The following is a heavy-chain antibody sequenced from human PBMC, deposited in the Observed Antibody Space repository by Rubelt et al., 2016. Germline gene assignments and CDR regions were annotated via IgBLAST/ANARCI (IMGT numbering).Heavy chain of an antibody. V-gene: IGHV3-7*03. CDR3: VRDVN. J-gene: IGHJ4*01. CDR1: GFTFGTSW. CDR2: IKLDGTEK. Sequence: EVLLVEFGGGLVQPGGSLRLSCAASGFTFGTSWMTWVRQAPGKGPERVATIKLDGTEKYYLDSVKGRFTISRDNAKNSLDLQMNTLSAEDTAVYYCVRDVNWGRGTLVTVSS.